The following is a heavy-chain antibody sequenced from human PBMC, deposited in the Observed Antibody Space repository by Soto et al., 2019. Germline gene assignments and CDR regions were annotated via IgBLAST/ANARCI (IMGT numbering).Heavy chain of an antibody. V-gene: IGHV3-30-3*01. CDR3: ARPQEAGIVVVVAAIDY. CDR2: ISYDGSNK. J-gene: IGHJ4*02. D-gene: IGHD2-15*01. CDR1: GFTFSSYA. Sequence: GGSLRLSCAASGFTFSSYAMHWVRQAPGKGLEWVAVISYDGSNKYYADSVKGRFTISRDNSKNTLYLQMNSLRAEDTAVYYCARPQEAGIVVVVAAIDYWGQGTLVTVSS.